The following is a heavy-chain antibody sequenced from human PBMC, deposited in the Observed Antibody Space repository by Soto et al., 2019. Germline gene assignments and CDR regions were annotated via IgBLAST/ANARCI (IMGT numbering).Heavy chain of an antibody. CDR2: IYYSERTSYNSGST. Sequence: PSETLSLTCTVSGDSMSSSSYYFCCIRQPPGRGLEWIGSIYYSERTSYNSGSTYYSPSLKSRVTISGDTSKSQFSLKLSSVTAADTAVYYCARHTRNQFDPWGQGTLVTVSS. V-gene: IGHV4-39*01. CDR1: GDSMSSSSYY. J-gene: IGHJ5*02. CDR3: ARHTRNQFDP.